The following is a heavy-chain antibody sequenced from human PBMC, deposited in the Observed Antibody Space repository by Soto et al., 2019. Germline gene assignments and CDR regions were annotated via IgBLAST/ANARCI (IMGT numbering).Heavy chain of an antibody. V-gene: IGHV4-59*02. CDR3: AICMNAGFQHYFDP. Sequence: SETLSLTCFVSGGSVTSHHWIWIRQFPGQGLEWIAYTSYTGHTNYNPSLQSRVTISLDTSKNQLSLKLTSMTAADTAGSYCAICMNAGFQHYFDPWGQGTLVTVSS. J-gene: IGHJ5*02. CDR1: GGSVTSHH. CDR2: TSYTGHT. D-gene: IGHD1-26*01.